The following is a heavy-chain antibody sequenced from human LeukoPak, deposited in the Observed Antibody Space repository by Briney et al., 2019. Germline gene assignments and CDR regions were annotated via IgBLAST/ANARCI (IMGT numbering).Heavy chain of an antibody. V-gene: IGHV5-51*01. J-gene: IGHJ3*02. CDR1: GYSFTSYW. CDR2: IYPGDSDA. Sequence: GESLKISCKGSGYSFTSYWIGWVRQMPGKGLEWMGIIYPGDSDARYSPSFQGQVTISADKSITTAYLQWSSLKASDTAMYYCARPRIAAAGVNALDIWGHGTMVTVSS. CDR3: ARPRIAAAGVNALDI. D-gene: IGHD6-13*01.